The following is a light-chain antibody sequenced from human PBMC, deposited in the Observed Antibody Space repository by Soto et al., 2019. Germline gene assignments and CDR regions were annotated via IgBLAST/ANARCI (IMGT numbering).Light chain of an antibody. CDR1: QSISSW. CDR2: KTS. Sequence: DIQITQSPATLSGSVGDRVTITCLASQSISSWLACYQQKPGKAPKLLIYKTSTLNSAMTSRVSGCGSRTALSLTMSSPQPDDFAPYYAQHHYTSAATFG. V-gene: IGKV1-5*03. CDR3: QHHYTSAAT. J-gene: IGKJ1*01.